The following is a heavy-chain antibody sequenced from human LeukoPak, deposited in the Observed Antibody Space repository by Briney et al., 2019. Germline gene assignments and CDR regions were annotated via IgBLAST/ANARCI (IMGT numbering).Heavy chain of an antibody. CDR2: IYSGGST. CDR3: ARGMVRGGSLGLDV. CDR1: GFTVSSNY. J-gene: IGHJ6*02. Sequence: GGSLRLSCAASGFTVSSNYMSWVRQAPGKGLEWVSVIYSGGSTHHADSVKGRFTISRDNSKNTLYLQMNSLRVEDTAVYYCARGMVRGGSLGLDVWGQGTTVTVSS. D-gene: IGHD3-10*01. V-gene: IGHV3-66*01.